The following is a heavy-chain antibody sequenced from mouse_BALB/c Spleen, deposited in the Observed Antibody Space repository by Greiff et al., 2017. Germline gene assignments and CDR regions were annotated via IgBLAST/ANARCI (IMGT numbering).Heavy chain of an antibody. CDR2: IRLKSDNYAT. Sequence: EVKVEESGGGLVQPGGSMKLSCVASGFTFSSYWMSWVRQSPEKGLEWVAEIRLKSDNYATHYAESVKGKFTISRDDSKSRLYLQMNSLRAEDTGIYSCTSYGGGGDWGQGTTLTVSS. CDR3: TSYGGGGD. J-gene: IGHJ2*01. V-gene: IGHV6-6*02. CDR1: GFTFSSYW. D-gene: IGHD2-10*02.